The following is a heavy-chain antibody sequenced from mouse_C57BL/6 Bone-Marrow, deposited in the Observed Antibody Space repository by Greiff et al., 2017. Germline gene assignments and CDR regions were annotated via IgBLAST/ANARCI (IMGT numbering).Heavy chain of an antibody. CDR2: IYPRSGNT. Sequence: QVQLQQSGAELARPGASVKLSCKASGYTFTSYGISWVKQRTGQGLEWIGEIYPRSGNTYYNEKFKGKAILTADKSSSTAYMELRSLTSEDSAVYFGARDYSNNWYFDVWGTGTTVTVSS. V-gene: IGHV1-81*01. CDR1: GYTFTSYG. CDR3: ARDYSNNWYFDV. J-gene: IGHJ1*03. D-gene: IGHD2-5*01.